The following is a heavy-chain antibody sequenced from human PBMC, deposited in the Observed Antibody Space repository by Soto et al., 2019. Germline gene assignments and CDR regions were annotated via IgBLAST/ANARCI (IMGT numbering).Heavy chain of an antibody. CDR2: IIPIFGTA. Sequence: SVKVSCKASGGTFSSYAISWVRQAPGQGLEWMGGIIPIFGTANYAQKFQGRVTITADKSTSTAYMELSSLRSEDTAVYYCARSPRVVVPAAIGRFDPWRQGTLFTVSS. V-gene: IGHV1-69*06. CDR1: GGTFSSYA. J-gene: IGHJ5*02. CDR3: ARSPRVVVPAAIGRFDP. D-gene: IGHD2-2*01.